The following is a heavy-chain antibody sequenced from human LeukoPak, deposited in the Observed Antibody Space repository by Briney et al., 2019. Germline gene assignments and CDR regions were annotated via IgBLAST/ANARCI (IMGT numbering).Heavy chain of an antibody. J-gene: IGHJ4*02. CDR2: IYYSGST. D-gene: IGHD4-17*01. CDR3: ARNGYYSVDY. V-gene: IGHV4-59*12. CDR1: GGSINSYY. Sequence: SETLSLTCTVSGGSINSYYWSWIRQPPGKGLEWIGYIYYSGSTNYNPSLKSRVTISIDTSKTQFSLKLSSVTAADTAVYYCARNGYYSVDYWGQGTLVTVSS.